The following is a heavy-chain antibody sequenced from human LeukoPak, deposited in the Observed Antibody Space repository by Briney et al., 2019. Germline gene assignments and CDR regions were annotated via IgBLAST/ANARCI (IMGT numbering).Heavy chain of an antibody. CDR3: ARYGERIAVASFDY. D-gene: IGHD6-19*01. J-gene: IGHJ4*02. V-gene: IGHV3-7*03. CDR2: IKQDGSGK. Sequence: GGSLRLSCAASGFTFSNYWMSWVRQAPGKGLEWVANIKQDGSGKNYVDSLKGRLSISRDNAKNSLYLQMNSLRDEDTAVYYCARYGERIAVASFDYWGQGALVTVSS. CDR1: GFTFSNYW.